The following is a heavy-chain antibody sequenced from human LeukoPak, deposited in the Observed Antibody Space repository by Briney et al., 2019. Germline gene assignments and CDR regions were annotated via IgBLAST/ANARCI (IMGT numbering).Heavy chain of an antibody. V-gene: IGHV3-74*01. D-gene: IGHD4-11*01. CDR2: INSDGSST. Sequence: GGSLRLSCAASGFTFSTYSMNWVRQAPGKGLVWVSRINSDGSSTSYADSVKGRFTISRDNAKNTLYLQMNSLRAEDTAVYYCARQTTVTTRFDYWGQGTLVTVSS. CDR1: GFTFSTYS. J-gene: IGHJ4*02. CDR3: ARQTTVTTRFDY.